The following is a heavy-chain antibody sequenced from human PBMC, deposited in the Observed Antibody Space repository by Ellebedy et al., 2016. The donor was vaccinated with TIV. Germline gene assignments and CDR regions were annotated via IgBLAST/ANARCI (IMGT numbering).Heavy chain of an antibody. Sequence: SVKVSXKASRGTFSSYAMNWVRQAPGQGLEWMGSIIPIFDAPSYAQKFQGRVTITADESTSTAYMELSSLRSDDTAVYYCARDLGRFGKNEYQLLHWGQGTLVTVSS. CDR2: IIPIFDAP. V-gene: IGHV1-69*13. CDR3: ARDLGRFGKNEYQLLH. CDR1: RGTFSSYA. D-gene: IGHD2-2*01. J-gene: IGHJ4*02.